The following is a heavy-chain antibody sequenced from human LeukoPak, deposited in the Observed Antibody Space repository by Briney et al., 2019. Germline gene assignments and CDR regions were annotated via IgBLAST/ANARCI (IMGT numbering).Heavy chain of an antibody. D-gene: IGHD6-19*01. V-gene: IGHV3-30*04. CDR1: GFTFSSYA. J-gene: IGHJ4*02. CDR3: ARIAVAGKIDY. Sequence: PGGSLRLSCAASGFTFSSYAMHWVRQAPGKGLEWVAVISYDGSNKYYADSVKGRFTISRDNSKNTLYLQMSSLRAEDTAVYYCARIAVAGKIDYWGQGTLVTVSS. CDR2: ISYDGSNK.